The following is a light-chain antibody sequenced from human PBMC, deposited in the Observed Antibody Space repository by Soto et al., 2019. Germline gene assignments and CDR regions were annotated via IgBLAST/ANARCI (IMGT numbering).Light chain of an antibody. Sequence: ISMTQSPATLSVSPEGRVTLSCGASETISTDLAWYHHRPGQAPRLLIYGASTRAPGVPARFSGSGSGTDFSLAITNLQPEDFGLYYCQHYHNFPRTFGQGTKVDIK. CDR3: QHYHNFPRT. V-gene: IGKV3-15*01. J-gene: IGKJ2*01. CDR1: ETISTD. CDR2: GAS.